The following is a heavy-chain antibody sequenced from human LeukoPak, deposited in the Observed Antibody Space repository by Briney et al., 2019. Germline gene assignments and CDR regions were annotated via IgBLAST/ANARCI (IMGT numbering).Heavy chain of an antibody. CDR2: ISSSSSYI. J-gene: IGHJ6*04. Sequence: PGGSLRLSCAASGFTFSSYSMNWVRQAPGKGLEWVSSISSSSSYIYYADSVKGRFTISRDNAKNSLYLQMNSLRAEDTAVYYCARVTKGPSRVTILPWRPPHQGMDVGGKGPTAPV. CDR3: ARVTKGPSRVTILPWRPPHQGMDV. CDR1: GFTFSSYS. V-gene: IGHV3-21*01. D-gene: IGHD4-17*01.